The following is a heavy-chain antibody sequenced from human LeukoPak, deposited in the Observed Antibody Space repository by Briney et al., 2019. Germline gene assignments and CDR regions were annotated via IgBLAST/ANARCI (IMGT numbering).Heavy chain of an antibody. Sequence: PGGSLRLSCVASGFTFSDYYMNWIRQAPGKGLEWVSYMSSSGGTIFYADSVKGRFTISRDNAKNSLYLQMNSLRAEDTAVYYYARPPGECNSSTCYYHYYYMDVWGKGTTVTVSS. D-gene: IGHD6-13*01. CDR2: MSSSGGTI. V-gene: IGHV3-11*04. CDR1: GFTFSDYY. CDR3: ARPPGECNSSTCYYHYYYMDV. J-gene: IGHJ6*03.